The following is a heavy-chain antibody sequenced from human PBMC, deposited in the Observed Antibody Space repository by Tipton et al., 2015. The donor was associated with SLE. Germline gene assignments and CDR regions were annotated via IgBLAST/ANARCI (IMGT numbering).Heavy chain of an antibody. CDR2: LTWGGDHT. V-gene: IGHV3-43*01. CDR1: GFRLDEYN. CDR3: AKAHLPNSYFDVMDL. J-gene: IGHJ6*02. D-gene: IGHD4-23*01. Sequence: SLRLSCSVSGFRLDEYNMNWVRPTPEKGLEWVALLTWGGDHTNYADSFKGRFIISRDDDKTSLFLQMNSLRSEDSGVYYCAKAHLPNSYFDVMDLWGQGTPVTVSS.